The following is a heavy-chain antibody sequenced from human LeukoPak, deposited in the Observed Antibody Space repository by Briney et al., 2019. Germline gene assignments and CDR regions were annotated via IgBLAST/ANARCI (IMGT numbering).Heavy chain of an antibody. D-gene: IGHD3-10*01. J-gene: IGHJ4*02. V-gene: IGHV3-30-3*01. Sequence: GGSLRLSCAASGFTFTNYALHWVRQAPGKGLEWVAVISYDGTNKYYADSVKRRFTISRDNSKNTLSLQMNSLRAEDTALYYCARGFVLGAAKNYFDYWGQGALVTVSS. CDR3: ARGFVLGAAKNYFDY. CDR1: GFTFTNYA. CDR2: ISYDGTNK.